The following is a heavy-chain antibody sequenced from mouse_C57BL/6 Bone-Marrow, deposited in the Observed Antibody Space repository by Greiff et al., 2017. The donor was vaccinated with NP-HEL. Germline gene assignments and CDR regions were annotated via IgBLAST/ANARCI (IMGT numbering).Heavy chain of an antibody. J-gene: IGHJ3*01. V-gene: IGHV1-53*01. Sequence: QVQLQQPGTELVKPGASVKLSCKASGYTFTGYWMHWVKQRSGQGLEWIGKINPSNGGTNYNEKFKCKATLTVDKSSSTAYMQLSRLTSEDSAVYYCASSRYGSSRSPWFAYGGQGTLVTVSA. CDR1: GYTFTGYW. D-gene: IGHD1-1*01. CDR2: INPSNGGT. CDR3: ASSRYGSSRSPWFAY.